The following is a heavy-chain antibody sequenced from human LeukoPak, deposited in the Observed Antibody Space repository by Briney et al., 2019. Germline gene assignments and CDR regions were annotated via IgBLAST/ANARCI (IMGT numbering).Heavy chain of an antibody. Sequence: PGGSLRLSCAASEFAFSSQAMGWVRQAPGKGLEWVSVISDSGSITYYADSVKGRFTISRDNSKNTLFLQMNSLRAEDTAVYYCARDHIVVVTAPDYYYYGMDVWGQGTTVTVSS. V-gene: IGHV3-23*01. CDR2: ISDSGSIT. J-gene: IGHJ6*02. CDR1: EFAFSSQA. D-gene: IGHD2-21*02. CDR3: ARDHIVVVTAPDYYYYGMDV.